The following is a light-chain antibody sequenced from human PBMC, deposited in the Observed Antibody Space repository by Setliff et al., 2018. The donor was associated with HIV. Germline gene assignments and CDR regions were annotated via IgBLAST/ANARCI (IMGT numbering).Light chain of an antibody. J-gene: IGLJ1*01. Sequence: QSALTQPASVSGSPGQSITISCTGTSNDVGGYNYVAWYQEHPGTAPKLMIYDVSNRPSGVSNRFSGSKSGSTASLTISGLLAEDESDYYCSSYTGSGTFVFGGGTKVTVL. CDR2: DVS. CDR3: SSYTGSGTFV. V-gene: IGLV2-14*03. CDR1: SNDVGGYNY.